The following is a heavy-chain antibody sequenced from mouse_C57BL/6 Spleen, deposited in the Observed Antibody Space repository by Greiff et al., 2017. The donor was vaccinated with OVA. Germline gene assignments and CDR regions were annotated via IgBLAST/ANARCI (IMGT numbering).Heavy chain of an antibody. V-gene: IGHV1-82*01. CDR1: GYAFSSSW. Sequence: VQLQQSGPELVKPGASVKISCKASGYAFSSSWMNWVKQRPGKGLEWIGRIYPGDGDTNYNGKFKGKATLTADKSSSTAYMQLSSLTSEDSAVYFCARRTGTSSWYCDVWGTGTTVTVSS. CDR2: IYPGDGDT. D-gene: IGHD4-1*01. CDR3: ARRTGTSSWYCDV. J-gene: IGHJ1*03.